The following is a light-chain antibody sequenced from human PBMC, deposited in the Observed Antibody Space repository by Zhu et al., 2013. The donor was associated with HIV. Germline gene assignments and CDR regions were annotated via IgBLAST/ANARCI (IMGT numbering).Light chain of an antibody. J-gene: IGKJ4*01. Sequence: EIVLTQSPGTLSLSPGDRATLSCRATQSISSNYLAWYQQKPGQAPRLLIHGASSRATGIPDRFSGSGSGTDFTLTISRLEPEDFAVYYCQQYGKSPLTFGGGTTVEIK. V-gene: IGKV3-20*01. CDR1: QSISSNY. CDR3: QQYGKSPLT. CDR2: GAS.